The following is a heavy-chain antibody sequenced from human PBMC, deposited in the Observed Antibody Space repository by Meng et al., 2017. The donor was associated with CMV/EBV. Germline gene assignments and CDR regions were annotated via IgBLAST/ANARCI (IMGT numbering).Heavy chain of an antibody. V-gene: IGHV3-30-3*01. CDR3: ARDGTSDAFDI. CDR1: GFTFSDYY. D-gene: IGHD1-1*01. CDR2: ISYDGSNK. Sequence: GESLKISCAASGFTFSDYYMSWIRQAPGKGLEWVAVISYDGSNKYYADSVKGRFTISRDNSKNTLYLQMNSLRAEDTAVYYCARDGTSDAFDIWGQGTMVTVSS. J-gene: IGHJ3*02.